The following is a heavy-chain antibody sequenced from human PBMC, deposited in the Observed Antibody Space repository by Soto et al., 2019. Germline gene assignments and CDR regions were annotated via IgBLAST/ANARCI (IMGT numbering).Heavy chain of an antibody. V-gene: IGHV3-9*01. D-gene: IGHD6-19*01. CDR1: GLTFDDYA. J-gene: IGHJ4*02. Sequence: EVQLVESGGGLVQPGRSLRLSCAASGLTFDDYAMQWVRQAPGKGLEWVSGISWNSGSIGYADSVKGRFTISRDNAKNSLYLQMNSLRAEDTALYYCAKALSSGSTDFDYWGQGTLVTVSS. CDR2: ISWNSGSI. CDR3: AKALSSGSTDFDY.